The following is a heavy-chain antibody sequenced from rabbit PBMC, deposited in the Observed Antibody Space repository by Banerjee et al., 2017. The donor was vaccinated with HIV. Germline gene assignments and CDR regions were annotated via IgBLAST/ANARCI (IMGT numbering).Heavy chain of an antibody. J-gene: IGHJ4*01. CDR3: ARDLTGVIGWNFGW. V-gene: IGHV1S45*01. Sequence: QEQLEESGGDLVKPGASLTLTCTASGFSFSSSDYMCWVRQAPGKGLEWISCIAGSSSGFTYSASWAKGRSTFSKTSSTTVTLQLNSLTAADTATYFCARDLTGVIGWNFGWWGPGTLVTVS. D-gene: IGHD1-1*01. CDR1: GFSFSSSDY. CDR2: IAGSSSGFT.